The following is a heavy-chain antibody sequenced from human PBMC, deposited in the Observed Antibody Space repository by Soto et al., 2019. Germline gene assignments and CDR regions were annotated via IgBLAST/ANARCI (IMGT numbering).Heavy chain of an antibody. CDR3: AKDQTYCGGDCYFGYYYGMDV. J-gene: IGHJ6*02. D-gene: IGHD2-21*02. CDR1: GFTFDDYT. Sequence: GGSLRLSCAASGFTFDDYTMHWVRQAPGKGLEWVSLISWDGGSTYYADSVKGRFTISRDNSKNSLYLQMNSLRTEDTALYYCAKDQTYCGGDCYFGYYYGMDVWGQGXTVPST. V-gene: IGHV3-43*01. CDR2: ISWDGGST.